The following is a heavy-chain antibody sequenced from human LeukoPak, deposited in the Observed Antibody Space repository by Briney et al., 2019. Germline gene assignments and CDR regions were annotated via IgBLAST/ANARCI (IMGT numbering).Heavy chain of an antibody. D-gene: IGHD5-24*01. Sequence: ASVKVSCKASGYTFTSYYMHWVRQAPGQGLEWMGWMNPNSGNTGYAQKFQGRVTMTRNTSISTAYMELSSLRSEDTAVYYCARASRDGYNSYDAFDIWGQGTMVTVSS. V-gene: IGHV1-8*02. CDR1: GYTFTSYY. CDR3: ARASRDGYNSYDAFDI. J-gene: IGHJ3*02. CDR2: MNPNSGNT.